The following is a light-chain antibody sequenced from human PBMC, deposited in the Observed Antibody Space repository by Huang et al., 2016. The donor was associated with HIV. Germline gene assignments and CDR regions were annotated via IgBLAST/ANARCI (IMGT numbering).Light chain of an antibody. Sequence: DIVMTQSPESLAVSLGERATINCKSSQSVLYNSGNKNFLAWYQQKPGQPPKLLIYWATTRESGVPDRFSGSGSGTDFTLTISSLQAEDVAVYYCQQYYSSPPRLAFGGGTKVEI. J-gene: IGKJ4*01. CDR3: QQYYSSPPRLA. CDR2: WAT. CDR1: QSVLYNSGNKNF. V-gene: IGKV4-1*01.